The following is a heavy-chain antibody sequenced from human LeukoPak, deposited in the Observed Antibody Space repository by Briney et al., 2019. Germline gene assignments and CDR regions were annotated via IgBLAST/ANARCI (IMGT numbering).Heavy chain of an antibody. D-gene: IGHD3-10*01. CDR1: GYTLTELS. CDR3: ATLRINMVRGVIMLSAFDY. Sequence: SVKVSCKVSGYTLTELSMDWVRQAPGKVLEWMGGFYAEDGETMYAQKFQGRVTMTEGTSTDTAYMALSSLRSEATAVYSCATLRINMVRGVIMLSAFDYWGQGTLVTVSS. J-gene: IGHJ4*02. V-gene: IGHV1-24*01. CDR2: FYAEDGET.